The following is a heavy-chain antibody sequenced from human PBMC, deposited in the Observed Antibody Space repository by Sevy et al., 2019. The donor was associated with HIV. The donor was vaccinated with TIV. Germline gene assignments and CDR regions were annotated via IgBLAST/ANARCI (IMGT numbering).Heavy chain of an antibody. Sequence: GGSLRLSCAASGFTFSSYSMSWVRQAPGKGLEWVANIKEDGSEKYYVDSVKGRFTISRDNAKNSLYLQMNSLRAEDTAVYYCARDLVWFGGSDYWGQGSLVTVSS. V-gene: IGHV3-7*01. CDR3: ARDLVWFGGSDY. CDR1: GFTFSSYS. D-gene: IGHD3-10*01. CDR2: IKEDGSEK. J-gene: IGHJ4*02.